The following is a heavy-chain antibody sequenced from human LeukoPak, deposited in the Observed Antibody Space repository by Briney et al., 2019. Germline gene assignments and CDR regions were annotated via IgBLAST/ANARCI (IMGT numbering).Heavy chain of an antibody. V-gene: IGHV1-18*01. J-gene: IGHJ4*02. CDR2: ISAYNGNT. CDR1: GYTFTSYG. D-gene: IGHD1-26*01. CDR3: ARDWALPTPHYFDY. Sequence: SSVKVSCKASGYTFTSYGISWVRQAPGQGLEWMGWISAYNGNTNYAQKLQGRVTMTTDTSTSTAYMELRSLRSDDTAVYYCARDWALPTPHYFDYWGQGTLVTVSS.